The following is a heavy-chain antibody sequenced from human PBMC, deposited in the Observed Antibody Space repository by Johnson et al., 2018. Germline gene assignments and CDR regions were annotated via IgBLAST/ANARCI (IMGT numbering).Heavy chain of an antibody. CDR2: IYSVGST. J-gene: IGHJ1*01. CDR1: GFTVSSNY. CDR3: ATIYDSPEYFQH. Sequence: EVQLVESGGGLVQPGGSRRLSCAASGFTVSSNYMRWVRQAPGKGLEWVSVIYSVGSTYYADSVKGRFTISSDNSKNTLYLQMNSLRAEDTAVYYCATIYDSPEYFQHWGQGTLVTVSS. V-gene: IGHV3-66*02. D-gene: IGHD3-16*01.